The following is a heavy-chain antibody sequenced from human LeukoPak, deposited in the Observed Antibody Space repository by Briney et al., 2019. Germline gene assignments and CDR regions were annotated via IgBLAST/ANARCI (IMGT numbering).Heavy chain of an antibody. CDR1: GFTFSSYW. J-gene: IGHJ4*02. CDR2: IKQDGSEK. V-gene: IGHV3-7*01. D-gene: IGHD3-16*02. Sequence: GGSLRLSCAASGFTFSSYWMSWVRQAPGKGLEWVANIKQDGSEKYYVDSVKGRFTISRDNAKNSLYLQMNSLRAEHTAVYYCARPFGSSYRYTLDYWGQGTLVTVSS. CDR3: ARPFGSSYRYTLDY.